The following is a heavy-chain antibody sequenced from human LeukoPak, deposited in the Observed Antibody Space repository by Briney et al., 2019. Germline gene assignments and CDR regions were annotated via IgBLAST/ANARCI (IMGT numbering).Heavy chain of an antibody. D-gene: IGHD2-15*01. Sequence: PSETLSLTCAVYGGSFSGYYWSWIRQPPGKGLEWIGEINHSGSTNYNPSLKSRVTISVDTSKNQFSLKLSSVTAADTAVYYCARERMAAADITWSQGTLVTVSS. J-gene: IGHJ5*02. CDR1: GGSFSGYY. CDR3: ARERMAAADIT. V-gene: IGHV4-34*01. CDR2: INHSGST.